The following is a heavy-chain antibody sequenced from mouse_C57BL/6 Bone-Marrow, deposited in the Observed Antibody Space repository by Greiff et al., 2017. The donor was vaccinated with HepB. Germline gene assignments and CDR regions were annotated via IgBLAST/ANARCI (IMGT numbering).Heavy chain of an antibody. CDR3: ARGGYDYGGAWFAY. Sequence: DVMLVESGGDLVKPGGSLKLSCAASGFTFSSYGMSWVRQTPDKRLEWVATISSGGSYTYYPDSVKGRFTISRDNAKNTLYLQMSSLKSEDTAMYCCARGGYDYGGAWFAYWGQGTLVTVSA. D-gene: IGHD2-4*01. J-gene: IGHJ3*01. CDR2: ISSGGSYT. V-gene: IGHV5-6*02. CDR1: GFTFSSYG.